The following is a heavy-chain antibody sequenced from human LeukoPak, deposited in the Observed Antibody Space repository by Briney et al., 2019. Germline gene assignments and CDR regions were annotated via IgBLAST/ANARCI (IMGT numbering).Heavy chain of an antibody. V-gene: IGHV4-4*02. CDR3: ARDGEASGSYSAFDI. CDR1: GGSISSSNW. D-gene: IGHD1-26*01. CDR2: IYHSGST. Sequence: SGTLSLTCAVSGGSISSSNWWSWVRQPPGEGLEWTGEIYHSGSTNYNPSLKSRVTISVDKSKNQFSLKLSSVTAADTAVYYCARDGEASGSYSAFDIWGQRTMVTVSS. J-gene: IGHJ3*02.